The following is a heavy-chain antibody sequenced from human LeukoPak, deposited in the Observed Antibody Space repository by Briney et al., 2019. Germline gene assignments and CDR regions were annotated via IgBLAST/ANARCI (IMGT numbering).Heavy chain of an antibody. CDR1: GYTFTSYG. CDR2: ISAYNGNI. Sequence: ASVKVSCKASGYTFTSYGISWVRQAPGQGLEWMGWISAYNGNINYAQKLQGRVTMTTDTSTSTAYMELRSLRSDDTAVYYCARAFLRIGASYYYYGMDVWGQGTTVTVSS. D-gene: IGHD3-3*01. CDR3: ARAFLRIGASYYYYGMDV. V-gene: IGHV1-18*01. J-gene: IGHJ6*02.